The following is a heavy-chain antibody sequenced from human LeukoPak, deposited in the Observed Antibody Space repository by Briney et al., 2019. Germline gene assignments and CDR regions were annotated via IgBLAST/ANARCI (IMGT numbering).Heavy chain of an antibody. V-gene: IGHV3-53*01. J-gene: IGHJ4*02. CDR1: GFTVSSNY. Sequence: GGSLRLSCAASGFTVSSNYMSWARQAPGKGLEWVSVIYSGGSTYYADSVKGRFTISRDNSKNTLYLQMNSLRAEDTAVYYCARVAPPYYYDSSGYFDYWGQGTLVTVSS. CDR2: IYSGGST. D-gene: IGHD3-22*01. CDR3: ARVAPPYYYDSSGYFDY.